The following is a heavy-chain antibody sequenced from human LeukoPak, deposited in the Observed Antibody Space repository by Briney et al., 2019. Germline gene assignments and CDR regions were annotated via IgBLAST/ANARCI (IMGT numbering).Heavy chain of an antibody. CDR1: GFTFSSYE. Sequence: GGSLRLSCAASGFTFSSYEMNWVRQAPGKGLEWVAVISYDGSNKYYADSVKGRFTISRDNSKNTLYLQMNSLRAEDTAVYYCAKDPGVGEPPRYWGQGTLVTVSS. D-gene: IGHD3-10*01. CDR3: AKDPGVGEPPRY. CDR2: ISYDGSNK. V-gene: IGHV3-30*18. J-gene: IGHJ4*02.